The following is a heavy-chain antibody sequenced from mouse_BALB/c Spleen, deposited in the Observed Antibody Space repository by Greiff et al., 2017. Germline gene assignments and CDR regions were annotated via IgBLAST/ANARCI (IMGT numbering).Heavy chain of an antibody. CDR2: ISSGGSYT. CDR3: TRDEVDGYSFDY. CDR1: GFTFSSYT. Sequence: DVQLVESGGGLVKPGGSLKLSCAASGFTFSSYTMSWVRQTPEKRLEWVATISSGGSYTYYPDSVKGRFTISRDNAKNTLYLQMSSLKSEDTAMYYCTRDEVDGYSFDYWGQGTTLTVSA. V-gene: IGHV5-6-4*01. D-gene: IGHD2-3*01. J-gene: IGHJ2*01.